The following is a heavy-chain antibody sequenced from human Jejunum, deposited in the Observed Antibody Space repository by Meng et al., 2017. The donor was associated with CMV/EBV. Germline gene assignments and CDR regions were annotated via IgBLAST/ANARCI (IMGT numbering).Heavy chain of an antibody. CDR3: AKDVMYYYGSNLDY. CDR1: GFTFSNYA. J-gene: IGHJ4*02. D-gene: IGHD3-10*01. CDR2: ISGSGGET. Sequence: EVLLLESGXGLVQPGGSLSRSCAASGFTFSNYAMSWVRQAPGKGLEWVSSISGSGGETYSINSVKGRFTISRDNSKNTLYLQMNNLRAEDTALYFCAKDVMYYYGSNLDYWGQGTLVTVSS. V-gene: IGHV3-23*01.